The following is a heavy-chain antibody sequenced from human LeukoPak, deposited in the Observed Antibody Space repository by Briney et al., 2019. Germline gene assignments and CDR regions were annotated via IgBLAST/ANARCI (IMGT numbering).Heavy chain of an antibody. D-gene: IGHD6-19*01. CDR1: GGSISSFY. J-gene: IGHJ4*02. CDR2: IYYSGST. CDR3: ARVIRAGTGGFHY. V-gene: IGHV4-59*01. Sequence: SETLSLTCTVSGGSISSFYWSRIRQPPGKGLEWIGYIYYSGSTNYNPSLKSRVTISVDTSKNQLSLKLSSVTAADTAVYYCARVIRAGTGGFHYWGQGTLVTVSS.